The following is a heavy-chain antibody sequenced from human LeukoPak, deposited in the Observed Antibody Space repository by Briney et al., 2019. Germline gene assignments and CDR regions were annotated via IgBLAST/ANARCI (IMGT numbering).Heavy chain of an antibody. CDR3: ASPLIAAVDAFDI. CDR1: GGSISSSSYY. V-gene: IGHV4-39*01. D-gene: IGHD6-13*01. Sequence: PSETLSLTSTVSGGSISSSSYYWGWIRQPPGKGLEWIGSIYYSGSTYYNPSLKSRVTISVDTSKNQFSLKLSSATAADTAVYYCASPLIAAVDAFDIWGQGTMVTVSS. J-gene: IGHJ3*02. CDR2: IYYSGST.